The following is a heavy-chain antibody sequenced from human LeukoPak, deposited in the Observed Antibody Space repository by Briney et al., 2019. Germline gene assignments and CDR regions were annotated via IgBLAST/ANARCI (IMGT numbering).Heavy chain of an antibody. CDR1: GFTFSDYA. CDR2: LSGSGAGT. D-gene: IGHD3-16*01. J-gene: IGHJ4*02. Sequence: GGSLRLSCAASGFTFSDYALGWVRQAPGRGLEWVATLSGSGAGTYYSDSVQGRFTISRDNSKRTLFLQMNSLRAEDTAVYYCAKAYGDHVWGNFDYWGQGTLVTVSS. V-gene: IGHV3-23*01. CDR3: AKAYGDHVWGNFDY.